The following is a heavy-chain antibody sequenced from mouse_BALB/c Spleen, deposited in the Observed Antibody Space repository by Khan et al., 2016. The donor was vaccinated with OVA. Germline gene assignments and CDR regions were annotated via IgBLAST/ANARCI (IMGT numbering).Heavy chain of an antibody. V-gene: IGHV5-9-3*01. CDR2: ISTGGHYT. Sequence: EVELVESGGGVVKPGGSLKLSCSASGFTFSSFAMSWVRQTPERRLEWVATISTGGHYTFYPDSMKGRFTISRDNARNTLYLHMSSLRSEDTAMYYCTRSLVDYYAMDYWGQGTSVTVSS. CDR3: TRSLVDYYAMDY. J-gene: IGHJ4*01. CDR1: GFTFSSFA. D-gene: IGHD2-2*01.